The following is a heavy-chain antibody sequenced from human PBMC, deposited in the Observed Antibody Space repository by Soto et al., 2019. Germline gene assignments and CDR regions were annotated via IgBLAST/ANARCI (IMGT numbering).Heavy chain of an antibody. Sequence: SETLSLTCTVSGGSISSDYWRWSRHRPGKGLEWIGYIYYSGSTNYNPSLKSRVTISVDTSKNQFSMKLSSVTAADTAVYYCARGGTVTTELDYFDYWGQGTLVTVSS. CDR3: ARGGTVTTELDYFDY. CDR1: GGSISSDY. CDR2: IYYSGST. D-gene: IGHD4-17*01. J-gene: IGHJ4*02. V-gene: IGHV4-59*01.